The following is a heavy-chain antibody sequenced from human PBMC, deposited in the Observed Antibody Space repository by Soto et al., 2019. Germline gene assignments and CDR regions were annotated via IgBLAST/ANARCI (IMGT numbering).Heavy chain of an antibody. V-gene: IGHV4-30-4*01. Sequence: QVQLKESGPGLVKPSETLSLTCNVSGGPIKTGDYDWNWIRQPPGKGLEWIGYVFYSGGTNYSPSLKSRAAISMDTSKNQFSLSLTSVTAADTAVYYCARAGFSYGHLLFWGQGIRVTVST. J-gene: IGHJ4*02. CDR3: ARAGFSYGHLLF. CDR2: VFYSGGT. CDR1: GGPIKTGDYD. D-gene: IGHD3-10*01.